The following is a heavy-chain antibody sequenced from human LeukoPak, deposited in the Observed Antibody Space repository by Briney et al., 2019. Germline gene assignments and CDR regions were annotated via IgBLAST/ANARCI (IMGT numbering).Heavy chain of an antibody. CDR2: ISDSGGST. V-gene: IGHV3-23*01. CDR3: ARDEGEMSTVRGFDY. Sequence: PGGSLRLSCAASGFTFSNYAMSWVREAPGKGLEWVSGISDSGGSTYYADSVKGRFTISRDNSKNTVYLQMNSLTAEDTAVYYCARDEGEMSTVRGFDYWGQGTLVTVSS. D-gene: IGHD5-24*01. CDR1: GFTFSNYA. J-gene: IGHJ4*02.